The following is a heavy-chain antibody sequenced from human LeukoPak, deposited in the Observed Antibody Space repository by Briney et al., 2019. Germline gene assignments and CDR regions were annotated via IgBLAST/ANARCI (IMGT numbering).Heavy chain of an antibody. CDR2: IYHSGST. CDR1: GGSISSGGYY. V-gene: IGHV4-30-2*01. D-gene: IGHD1-14*01. Sequence: SETLSLTCTVSGGSISSGGYYWSWIRQPPGKGLEWIGYIYHSGSTYYNPSLKSRVTISVDRFKNQFSLKLSSVTAADTAVYYCARGQPVSDAFDIWGQGTMVTVSS. J-gene: IGHJ3*02. CDR3: ARGQPVSDAFDI.